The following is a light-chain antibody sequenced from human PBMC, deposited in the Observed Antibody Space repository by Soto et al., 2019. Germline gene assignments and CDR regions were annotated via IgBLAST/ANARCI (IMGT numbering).Light chain of an antibody. V-gene: IGKV3-11*01. CDR3: QQRNVWPPIT. J-gene: IGKJ5*01. CDR2: DAS. CDR1: QSIRTS. Sequence: FVLTQSPATLSLSPGERATLSCRASQSIRTSLAWYQQKPGQAPRLVIFDASNRANGVPARFGGSGSGTDFTLTINSLEPEDFAVYYCQQRNVWPPITFGQGTRLEIK.